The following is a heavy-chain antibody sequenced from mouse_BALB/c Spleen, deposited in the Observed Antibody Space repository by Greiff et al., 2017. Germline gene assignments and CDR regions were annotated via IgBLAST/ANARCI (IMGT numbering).Heavy chain of an antibody. V-gene: IGHV1-67*01. J-gene: IGHJ1*01. CDR3: ARMDGNYGYFDV. CDR1: SYTFTDYA. Sequence: QVQLQQSGPELVRPGVSVKISCKGSSYTFTDYAMHWVKQSHAKSLEWIGVISTYYGNTNYNQKFKGKATMTVDKSSSTAYMELARLTSEDSAVYYCARMDGNYGYFDVWGAGTTVTVSS. D-gene: IGHD2-1*01. CDR2: ISTYYGNT.